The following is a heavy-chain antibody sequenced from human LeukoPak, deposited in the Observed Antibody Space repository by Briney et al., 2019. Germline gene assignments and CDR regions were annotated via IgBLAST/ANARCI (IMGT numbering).Heavy chain of an antibody. CDR2: INHSGST. V-gene: IGHV4-34*01. CDR3: ARAEKVERATLTFNWVRPERRYYSGLDV. Sequence: SETLSLTCAVYGGSFSGYYWSWIRQPPGKGLEWIGEINHSGSTNYNPSLKSRVTISVDTSKNQFSLKLSSVTAADTAVYYCARAEKVERATLTFNWVRPERRYYSGLDVWGQGSAVIVSS. CDR1: GGSFSGYY. J-gene: IGHJ6*02. D-gene: IGHD1-14*01.